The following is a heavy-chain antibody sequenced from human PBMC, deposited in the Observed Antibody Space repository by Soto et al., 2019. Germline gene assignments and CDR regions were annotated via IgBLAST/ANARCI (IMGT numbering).Heavy chain of an antibody. Sequence: DSVQVSCTASGYTFTRYTMNWVRQAPGQRLEWMGWINPDNGNTKSSQKFQDRVIITRDTSASTAYMDLSSLRSEDTAVYYCARGIATGQLDPCGKGSLVTVSS. V-gene: IGHV1-3*01. J-gene: IGHJ5*02. CDR1: GYTFTRYT. CDR2: INPDNGNT. D-gene: IGHD2-15*01. CDR3: ARGIATGQLDP.